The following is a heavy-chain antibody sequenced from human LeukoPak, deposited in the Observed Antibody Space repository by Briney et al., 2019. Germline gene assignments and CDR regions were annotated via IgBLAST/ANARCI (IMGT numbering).Heavy chain of an antibody. CDR1: GYTFTGYY. CDR3: ARDRNYYDILTGFYWPDSFDV. V-gene: IGHV1-2*02. Sequence: ASVKVSCKASGYTFTGYYMHWVRQAPGQGLEWMGWINPHNGDTNYAQKFQGRVTMTRDTSISTAYMELSGLRSDDTAVYYCARDRNYYDILTGFYWPDSFDVWGQGTMVTVSS. D-gene: IGHD3-9*01. J-gene: IGHJ3*01. CDR2: INPHNGDT.